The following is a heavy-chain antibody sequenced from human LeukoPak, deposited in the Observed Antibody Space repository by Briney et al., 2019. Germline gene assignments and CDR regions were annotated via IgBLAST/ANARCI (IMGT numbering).Heavy chain of an antibody. CDR3: ARLYYDFWSGYYIPLGYYMDV. J-gene: IGHJ6*03. CDR1: GGSFSGYY. Sequence: SETLSLTCAVYGGSFSGYYWSWIRQPPGKGLEWIGYIYTSGSTNYNPSLKSRVTISVDTSKNQFSLKLSSVTAADTAVYYCARLYYDFWSGYYIPLGYYMDVWGKGTTVTVSS. CDR2: IYTSGST. D-gene: IGHD3-3*01. V-gene: IGHV4-4*09.